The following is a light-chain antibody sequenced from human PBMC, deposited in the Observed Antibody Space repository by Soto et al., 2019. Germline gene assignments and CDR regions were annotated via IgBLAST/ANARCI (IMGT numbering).Light chain of an antibody. CDR1: QSISSW. V-gene: IGKV1-5*01. J-gene: IGKJ1*01. CDR2: DAS. Sequence: DIQMTQTTSTLSASVGDRSTITFRASQSISSWLAWYQQKPGKAPKLLIYDASSLESGVPSRFSGSGSGTAFTLTISSMQPDDFATYYCQQYNSYWTFGQGTKVDIK. CDR3: QQYNSYWT.